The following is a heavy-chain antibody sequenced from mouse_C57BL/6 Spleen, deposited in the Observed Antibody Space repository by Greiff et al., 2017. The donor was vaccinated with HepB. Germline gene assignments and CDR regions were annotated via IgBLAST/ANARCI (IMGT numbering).Heavy chain of an antibody. CDR1: GYSFTGYY. D-gene: IGHD2-3*01. V-gene: IGHV1-42*01. CDR3: ARWYDYSDY. Sequence: EVQLQQSGPELVKPGASVKISCKASGYSFTGYYMNWVKQSPEKSLEWIGEINPSTGGTTYNQKFKAKATLTVDKSSSTAYMQLKSLTSEDSAVYYCARWYDYSDYWGQGTTLTVSS. J-gene: IGHJ2*01. CDR2: INPSTGGT.